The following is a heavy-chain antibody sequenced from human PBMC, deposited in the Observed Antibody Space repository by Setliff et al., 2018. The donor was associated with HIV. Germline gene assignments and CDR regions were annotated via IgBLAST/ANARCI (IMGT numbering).Heavy chain of an antibody. CDR1: GGSISSGSHY. Sequence: SETLSLTCTVSGGSISSGSHYWSWNRQPPGKGLEWIGYIYYSGSTNYNPSLKSRLTISVDTSKNHFSLKLSSVIAADTAVYYCARIFGDQGYYYGMDVWGQGTTVTVSS. V-gene: IGHV4-61*01. CDR3: ARIFGDQGYYYGMDV. J-gene: IGHJ6*02. CDR2: IYYSGST. D-gene: IGHD3-3*01.